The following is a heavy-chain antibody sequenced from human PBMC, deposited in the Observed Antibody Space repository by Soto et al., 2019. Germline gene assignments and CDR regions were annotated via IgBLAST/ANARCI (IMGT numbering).Heavy chain of an antibody. Sequence: QVQLQQWGAGLLKPSETLSLTCAVYGGSFSGYYWTWIRQPPGTGLEWIGEINHSGSTNYNPSLKSRSTISIHTSKNPFSLKLTSVTAADTAVYYCARDKITGLFDYWGQGTLVTVSS. D-gene: IGHD2-8*02. CDR2: INHSGST. J-gene: IGHJ4*02. CDR3: ARDKITGLFDY. CDR1: GGSFSGYY. V-gene: IGHV4-34*01.